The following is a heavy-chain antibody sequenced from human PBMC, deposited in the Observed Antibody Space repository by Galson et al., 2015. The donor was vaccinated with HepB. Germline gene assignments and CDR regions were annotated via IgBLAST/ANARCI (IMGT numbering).Heavy chain of an antibody. CDR3: AKDRRSSSRRSGGIWYYYYGMDL. CDR1: GFIFSNYG. D-gene: IGHD6-13*01. V-gene: IGHV3-30*18. CDR2: ISYDEKNK. Sequence: SLRLSCAASGFIFSNYGTHWVRQAPGKGLEWVAVISYDEKNKYFTDSVEGRFTISRDNSKNTLYLEMNSLRPDDTAVYFCAKDRRSSSRRSGGIWYYYYGMDLWGQGTPVTVSS. J-gene: IGHJ6*02.